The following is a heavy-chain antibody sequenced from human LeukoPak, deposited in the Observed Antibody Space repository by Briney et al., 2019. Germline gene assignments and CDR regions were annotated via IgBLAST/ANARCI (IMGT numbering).Heavy chain of an antibody. CDR1: GFTFSSYA. J-gene: IGHJ4*02. D-gene: IGHD1-26*01. CDR3: ARGGQWVMYYFDY. V-gene: IGHV3-23*01. CDR2: ISGSGGST. Sequence: GGSLRLSCAASGFTFSSYAMSWVRQAPGKGLEWVSAISGSGGSTYYADSVKGRFTISRDNSKNTLYLQMNSLRAEDTAVYYCARGGQWVMYYFDYWGQGTLVTVSS.